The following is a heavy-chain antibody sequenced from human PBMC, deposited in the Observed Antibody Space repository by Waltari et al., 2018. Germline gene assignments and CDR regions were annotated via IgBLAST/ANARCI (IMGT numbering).Heavy chain of an antibody. CDR3: ASPKSGNFDY. J-gene: IGHJ4*02. V-gene: IGHV4-34*01. CDR1: GGSFSGYY. CDR2: INHSGST. Sequence: QVQLQQWGAGLLKPSETLSLTCAVYGGSFSGYYWSWIRQPPGKGLEWIGEINHSGSTNYNPSLKSRVTISVDTSKNQFSLKLSSVTASDTAVYYCASPKSGNFDYWGQGTLVTVSS. D-gene: IGHD1-26*01.